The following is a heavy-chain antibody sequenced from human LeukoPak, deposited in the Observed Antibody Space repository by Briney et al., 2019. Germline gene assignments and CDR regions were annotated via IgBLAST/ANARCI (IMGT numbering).Heavy chain of an antibody. V-gene: IGHV3-30*18. CDR1: GFTFSSYG. J-gene: IGHJ4*02. Sequence: PGGSLRLSCAASGFTFSSYGMHWVRQAPGKGLEWVAVISYDGSNKYYADSVKGRFTISRDNSKNTLYLQMNSLRAEDTAVYYCAKDSLTGYEAVGVSDWGQGTLVTVSS. D-gene: IGHD3-9*01. CDR3: AKDSLTGYEAVGVSD. CDR2: ISYDGSNK.